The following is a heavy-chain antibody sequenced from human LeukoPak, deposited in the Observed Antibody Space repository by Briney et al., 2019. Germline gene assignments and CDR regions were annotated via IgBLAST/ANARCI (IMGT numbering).Heavy chain of an antibody. Sequence: GGTLRLSCAASGFTFSSYGMSWVRQAPGKGLEWVSAISGSGGSTYYADSVKGRFTISRDNSKNTLYLQMNSLRAEDTAVYYCAKEQGGYYDILTGYGYWGQGTLVTVSS. CDR1: GFTFSSYG. D-gene: IGHD3-9*01. V-gene: IGHV3-23*01. CDR2: ISGSGGST. J-gene: IGHJ4*02. CDR3: AKEQGGYYDILTGYGY.